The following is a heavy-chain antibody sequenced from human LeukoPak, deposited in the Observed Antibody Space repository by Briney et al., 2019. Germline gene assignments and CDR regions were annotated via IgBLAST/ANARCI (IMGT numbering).Heavy chain of an antibody. J-gene: IGHJ3*02. Sequence: GGSLRLSCAASGFTVSDIYMSWVRQAPGKGLEWVSVIYSGGSPHYADSVKGRFTISRDNSKNTLYLQMNSLRAEDTAVYYCAKDKRALLSFFDIWGQGTMVTVSS. CDR2: IYSGGSP. CDR3: AKDKRALLSFFDI. V-gene: IGHV3-53*01. D-gene: IGHD3-10*01. CDR1: GFTVSDIY.